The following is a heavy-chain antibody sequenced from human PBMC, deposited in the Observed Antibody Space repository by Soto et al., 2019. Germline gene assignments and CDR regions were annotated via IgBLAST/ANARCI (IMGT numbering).Heavy chain of an antibody. Sequence: EVQLVESGGGLVQPGGSLRLSCVASGFTFSNYYMHWVRQAPGKGLVWVSRINSDGSATTYADFVRGRFTVSRDNAKNTLYLQMNSLRVEDTAVYFCARPAQSTIGPWFAPWGQGTLVTVSS. CDR2: INSDGSAT. CDR1: GFTFSNYY. CDR3: ARPAQSTIGPWFAP. V-gene: IGHV3-74*03. J-gene: IGHJ5*02.